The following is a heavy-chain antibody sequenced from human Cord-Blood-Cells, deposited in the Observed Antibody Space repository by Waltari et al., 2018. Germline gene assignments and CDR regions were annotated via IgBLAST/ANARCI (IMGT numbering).Heavy chain of an antibody. CDR2: IYHSGST. V-gene: IGHV4-38-2*01. Sequence: VQLQESGPGLVKPSEPLSLTCAVSGYSISSGYYWGWIRQPPGKGLEWIGSIYHSGSTYYNPSLKSRVTISVDTSKNQFSLKLSSVTAADTAVYYCARGLNWFDPWGQGTLVTVSS. CDR3: ARGLNWFDP. CDR1: GYSISSGYY. J-gene: IGHJ5*02.